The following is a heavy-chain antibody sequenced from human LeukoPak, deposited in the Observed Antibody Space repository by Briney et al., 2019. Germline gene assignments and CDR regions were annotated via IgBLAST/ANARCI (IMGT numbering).Heavy chain of an antibody. CDR3: ASLGIVVVPAAIFADY. CDR2: IYYSGST. Sequence: PSETLSLTCAVSGYSISSGYYWGWIRQPPGKGLEWIGSIYYSGSTYYNPSLKSRVTISVDTSKNQFSLKLGSVTAADTAVYYCASLGIVVVPAAIFADYWGQGTLVTVSS. J-gene: IGHJ4*02. CDR1: GYSISSGYY. D-gene: IGHD2-2*01. V-gene: IGHV4-38-2*01.